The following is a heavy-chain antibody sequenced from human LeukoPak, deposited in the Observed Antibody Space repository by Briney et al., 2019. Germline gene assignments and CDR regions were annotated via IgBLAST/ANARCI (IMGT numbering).Heavy chain of an antibody. CDR2: IYYSGST. CDR1: GGSISSSSYY. D-gene: IGHD2-2*01. Sequence: PSETLSLTCTVSGGSISSSSYYWGWIRQPPGKGLEWIGSIYYSGSTYYNPSLKSRVTISVDTSKNQFSLKLSSVTAADTAVYFCARPNESLAFRLLGYCSSTSCYGAFDIWGQGTMVTVSS. J-gene: IGHJ3*02. V-gene: IGHV4-39*01. CDR3: ARPNESLAFRLLGYCSSTSCYGAFDI.